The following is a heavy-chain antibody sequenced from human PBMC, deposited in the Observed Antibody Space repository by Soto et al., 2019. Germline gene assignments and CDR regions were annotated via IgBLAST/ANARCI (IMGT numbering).Heavy chain of an antibody. J-gene: IGHJ4*01. V-gene: IGHV3-74*03. CDR2: ISVDGRDT. CDR1: GFSLSDYW. D-gene: IGHD6-19*01. CDR3: VRAPEQRPIDF. Sequence: GGSLRLSCAASGFSLSDYWMRWVRQVPGKGLLWVSRISVDGRDTTYADSVKGRFTISRDNAKNTLYLQMDSLRAEDTAVYYCVRAPEQRPIDFWVHGSLVTVSS.